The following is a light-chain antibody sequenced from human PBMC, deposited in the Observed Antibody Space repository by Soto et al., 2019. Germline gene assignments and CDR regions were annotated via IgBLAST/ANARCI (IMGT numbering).Light chain of an antibody. V-gene: IGLV4-69*01. CDR2: INSDGSH. CDR1: SGHSTYT. Sequence: QLVLTLSPSASASLGASVKLTCTLSSGHSTYTIAWHQQQPEKGPRYLMNINSDGSHTKGDGIPDRFSGSSSGAERYLTISSLQSEDEADYYCQTWGTGYAVFGGGTQLTVL. J-gene: IGLJ7*01. CDR3: QTWGTGYAV.